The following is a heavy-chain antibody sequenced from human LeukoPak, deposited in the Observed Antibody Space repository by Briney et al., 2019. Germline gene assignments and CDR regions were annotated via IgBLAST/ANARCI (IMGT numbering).Heavy chain of an antibody. CDR3: ASPYSYGYD. V-gene: IGHV3-30*04. D-gene: IGHD5-18*01. CDR1: GFTFSSYA. CDR2: ISYDGSNK. Sequence: PGGSLRLSCAASGFTFSSYAMSWVRQAPGKGLEWVAVISYDGSNKYYAASVKGRFTISRDNSKNTLYLQMTSLRAEDTAVYYCASPYSYGYDWGQGTLVTVSS. J-gene: IGHJ4*02.